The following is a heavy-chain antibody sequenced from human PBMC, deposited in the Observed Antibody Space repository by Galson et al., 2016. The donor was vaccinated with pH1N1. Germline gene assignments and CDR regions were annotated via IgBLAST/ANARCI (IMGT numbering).Heavy chain of an antibody. CDR2: ISPSGVDA. V-gene: IGHV1-69*10. CDR3: ATIAY. CDR1: GGTFSTYA. Sequence: SVKVSCKASGGTFSTYAISWVRQAPGHGLEWMGAISPSGVDANYAQKFQGRVTMTRDTSTSTVYMELNSLRSDDTALYYCATIAYWGQGTLVTVSS. J-gene: IGHJ4*02.